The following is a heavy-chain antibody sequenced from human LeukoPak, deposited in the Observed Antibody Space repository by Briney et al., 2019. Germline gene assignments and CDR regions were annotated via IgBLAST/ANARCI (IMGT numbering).Heavy chain of an antibody. CDR2: IIPILGTA. CDR1: GGTFSSYA. J-gene: IGHJ6*02. D-gene: IGHD3-16*02. Sequence: GASVKVSCKASGGTFSSYAINWVRQAPGQGLEWMGGIIPILGTANYAQKFQGRVTITADESTSTAYMELSSLRSEDTAVYYCARDRSDYYYYGMDVWGQGTTVTVSS. V-gene: IGHV1-69*01. CDR3: ARDRSDYYYYGMDV.